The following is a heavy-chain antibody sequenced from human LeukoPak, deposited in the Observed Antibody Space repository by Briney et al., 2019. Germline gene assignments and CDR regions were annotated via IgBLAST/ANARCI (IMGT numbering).Heavy chain of an antibody. CDR3: ARFGMYSFDY. J-gene: IGHJ4*02. D-gene: IGHD3-16*01. CDR1: GGSISGYY. Sequence: SETLSLTCTVSGGSISGYYWSWIRQPPGKGLEFIGYIYYSGSTSYNPSLKSRVTISVDTSKNQFSLHLSPVTAADTAVYYCARFGMYSFDYWGQGTLVTVSS. CDR2: IYYSGST. V-gene: IGHV4-59*01.